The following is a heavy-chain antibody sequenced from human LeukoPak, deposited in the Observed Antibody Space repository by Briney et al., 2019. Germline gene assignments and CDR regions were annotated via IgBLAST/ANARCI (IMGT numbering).Heavy chain of an antibody. CDR3: ASPQTAAYYYGSGSLFAGAFDI. CDR1: GYSISSGYY. D-gene: IGHD3-10*01. CDR2: IYHSGST. V-gene: IGHV4-38-2*01. J-gene: IGHJ3*02. Sequence: SETLSLTCAVSGYSISSGYYWGWIRQPPGKGPEWIGSIYHSGSTYYNPSLKSRVTISVDTSKNQFSLKLSSVTAADTAVYYCASPQTAAYYYGSGSLFAGAFDIWGQGTMVTVSS.